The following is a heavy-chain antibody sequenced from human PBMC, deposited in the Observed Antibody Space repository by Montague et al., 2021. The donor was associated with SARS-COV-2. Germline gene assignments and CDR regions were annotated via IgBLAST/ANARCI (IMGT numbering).Heavy chain of an antibody. Sequence: SETLSLTCTVSGGSISSSSYYWGWLRPPPGMGLEWIGCLYYSGNTYYTLYLKSRVTISVDTSKSQFSLRLSSVTAAATAVYYCARHGKNRIAMLVVVIGYFDYWGQGTLVTVSS. D-gene: IGHD3-22*01. CDR3: ARHGKNRIAMLVVVIGYFDY. CDR2: LYYSGNT. CDR1: GGSISSSSYY. J-gene: IGHJ4*02. V-gene: IGHV4-39*01.